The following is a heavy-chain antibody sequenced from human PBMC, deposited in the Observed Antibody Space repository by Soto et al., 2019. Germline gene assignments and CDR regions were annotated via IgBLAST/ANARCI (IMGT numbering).Heavy chain of an antibody. J-gene: IGHJ6*03. D-gene: IGHD3-16*01. CDR2: ISAYNGNT. CDR1: GCTFTSYG. V-gene: IGHV1-18*01. CDR3: ARKHERGSRDYYMDV. Sequence: ASVKVSCKASGCTFTSYGISWVRQAPGQGLEWMGWISAYNGNTNYAQKLQGRVTMTTDTSTSTAYMELRSLRSDDTAVYYCARKHERGSRDYYMDVWGKGITVTVAS.